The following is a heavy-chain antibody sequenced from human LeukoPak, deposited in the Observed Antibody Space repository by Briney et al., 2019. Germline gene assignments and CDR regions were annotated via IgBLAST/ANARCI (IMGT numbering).Heavy chain of an antibody. D-gene: IGHD3-9*01. Sequence: ASVKVSCKASGGTFSSYASSWVRQAPGQGLEWMGGIIPIFGTANYAQKFQGRVTITADKSTSTAYMELSSLRSGDTAVYYCARTIYTSNYDILTGYHDYWGQGTLVTVSS. V-gene: IGHV1-69*06. CDR3: ARTIYTSNYDILTGYHDY. J-gene: IGHJ4*02. CDR2: IIPIFGTA. CDR1: GGTFSSYA.